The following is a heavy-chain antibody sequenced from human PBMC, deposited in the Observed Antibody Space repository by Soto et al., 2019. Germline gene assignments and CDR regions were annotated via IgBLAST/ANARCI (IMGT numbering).Heavy chain of an antibody. CDR3: ARDPISGSFDY. Sequence: GGSLRLSCAASGFPFHSYSMNWVRQAPGRGLEWVSYIAGGGHTIYYADSVKGRFTISRDDAKSSLYLQMNSLRDDDTAIYFCARDPISGSFDYWGQGTLVTVSS. CDR1: GFPFHSYS. J-gene: IGHJ4*02. CDR2: IAGGGHTI. D-gene: IGHD6-19*01. V-gene: IGHV3-48*02.